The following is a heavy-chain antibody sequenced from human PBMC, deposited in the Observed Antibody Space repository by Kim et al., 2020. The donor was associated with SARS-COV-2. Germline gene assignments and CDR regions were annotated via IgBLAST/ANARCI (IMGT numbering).Heavy chain of an antibody. Sequence: GGSLRLSCAASGFTFSSYAMHWVRQAPGKGLEWVAVISYDGSNKYYADSVKGRFTISRDNSKNTLYLQMNSLRAEDTAVYYCARGRIGRAATISHFDYWGQGTLVTVSS. CDR3: ARGRIGRAATISHFDY. J-gene: IGHJ4*02. V-gene: IGHV3-30*04. D-gene: IGHD6-25*01. CDR1: GFTFSSYA. CDR2: ISYDGSNK.